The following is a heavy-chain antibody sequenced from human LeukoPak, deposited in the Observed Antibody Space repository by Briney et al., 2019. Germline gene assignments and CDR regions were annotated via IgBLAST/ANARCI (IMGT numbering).Heavy chain of an antibody. V-gene: IGHV7-4-1*02. CDR2: INTNTGNP. J-gene: IGHJ4*02. D-gene: IGHD3-16*02. CDR3: ARAYQPLGGLSFPDY. CDR1: GGTFSSYA. Sequence: ASVKVSCKASGGTFSSYAISWVRQAPRQGLEWMGWINTNTGNPTYAQGFTGRFVFSLDTSVSTAYLQISSLKAEDTAVYYCARAYQPLGGLSFPDYWGQGTLVTVSS.